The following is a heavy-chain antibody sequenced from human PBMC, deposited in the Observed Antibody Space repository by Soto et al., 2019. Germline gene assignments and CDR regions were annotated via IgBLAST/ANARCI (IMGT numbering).Heavy chain of an antibody. CDR2: IRSKANSYAT. J-gene: IGHJ6*02. Sequence: GGSLRLSCAASGFTFSGSAMHWVRQASGKGLEWVGRIRSKANSYATAYAASVKGRFTISRDDSKNTAYLQMNSLKTEDTAVYYCTRQDYYGSGSSYYYYGMDVWGQGTTVTVSS. CDR1: GFTFSGSA. CDR3: TRQDYYGSGSSYYYYGMDV. V-gene: IGHV3-73*01. D-gene: IGHD3-10*01.